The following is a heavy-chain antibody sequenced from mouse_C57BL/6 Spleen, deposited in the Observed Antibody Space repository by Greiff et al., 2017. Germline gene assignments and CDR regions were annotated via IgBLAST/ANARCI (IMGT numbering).Heavy chain of an antibody. D-gene: IGHD2-4*01. CDR1: GYTFTSYW. Sequence: QVQLQQPGAELVKPGASVKLSCKASGYTFTSYWMHWVKQRTGQGLEWIGMIHPNSGSTNYNEKFKRKATLTVDKSSSTAYMQLSSLTSEDSAVYYCAIDDYSWFAYWGQGTLVTVSA. V-gene: IGHV1-64*01. CDR2: IHPNSGST. J-gene: IGHJ3*01. CDR3: AIDDYSWFAY.